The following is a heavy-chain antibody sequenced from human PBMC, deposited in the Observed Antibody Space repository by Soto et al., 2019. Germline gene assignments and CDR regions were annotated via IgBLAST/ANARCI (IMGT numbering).Heavy chain of an antibody. D-gene: IGHD4-17*01. CDR1: GYTFTKFD. V-gene: IGHV1-8*01. J-gene: IGHJ5*02. CDR3: VRGDYGDYSDWFDP. Sequence: QVQLVQSGAEVKKPGASVRVSCKASGYTFTKFDINWVRQATGQGLEWMGWMNPNSGNTGYAQKVQGRVTMTRNTSITTVYMELSTLRSEDTAVYYCVRGDYGDYSDWFDPWGQGTLVTVSS. CDR2: MNPNSGNT.